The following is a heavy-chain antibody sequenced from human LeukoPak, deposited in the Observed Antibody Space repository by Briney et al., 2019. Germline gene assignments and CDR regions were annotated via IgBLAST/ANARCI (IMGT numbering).Heavy chain of an antibody. D-gene: IGHD3-3*01. CDR2: MSSGSRYI. J-gene: IGHJ4*02. CDR3: TRDRPTGASRVFVVQ. CDR1: GFTFRSYA. Sequence: GGSLRLSCAASGFTFRSYAMTWVRQAPGKGLEWVSSMSSGSRYIYYADSVRGRFTISRDNAKNSLYLLMNGLRAEDTAVYYCTRDRPTGASRVFVVQWGQGTLVTVSS. V-gene: IGHV3-21*01.